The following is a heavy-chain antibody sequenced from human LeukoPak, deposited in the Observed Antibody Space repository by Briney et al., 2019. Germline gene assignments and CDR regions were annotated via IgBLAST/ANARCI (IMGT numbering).Heavy chain of an antibody. D-gene: IGHD3-22*01. CDR2: ISHVGGT. V-gene: IGHV3-23*01. CDR1: GFTFSDYD. CDR3: AKDREYDDSCDYNG. J-gene: IGHJ4*02. Sequence: GGSLRLSCAASGFTFSDYDMSWVRQAPEKGLEWVLNISHVGGTYYADSVRGRFTISRDDSKDMVYLQMDSLRAEDTAVYYCAKDREYDDSCDYNGWGQGTLVTVSS.